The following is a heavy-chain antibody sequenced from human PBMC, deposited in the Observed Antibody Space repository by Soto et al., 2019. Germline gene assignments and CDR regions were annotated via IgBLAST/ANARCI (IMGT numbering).Heavy chain of an antibody. J-gene: IGHJ5*02. D-gene: IGHD6-13*01. CDR1: GGTFSSYA. V-gene: IGHV1-69*13. Sequence: SVKVSCKASGGTFSSYAISWVRQAPGQGLEWMGGIIPIFGTANYAQKFQGRVTITADESTSTAYMELSSLRSEDTAVYYCARTYSSSWYEGNWFDPWGQGTLVTVSS. CDR2: IIPIFGTA. CDR3: ARTYSSSWYEGNWFDP.